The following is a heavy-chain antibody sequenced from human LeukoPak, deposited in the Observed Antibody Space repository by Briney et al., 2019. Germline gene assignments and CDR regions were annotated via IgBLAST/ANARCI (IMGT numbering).Heavy chain of an antibody. CDR3: AKLGKTENHYGSGRFSYYYYMDV. Sequence: GGSLRLSCAASGFTTSDNYITWVRQAPGKGLQWVSVIYSGGRTNYADSVKGRFSMSRDNSKNTLYLQMNSLRAEDTAVYYCAKLGKTENHYGSGRFSYYYYMDVWGKGTTVTISS. D-gene: IGHD3-10*01. J-gene: IGHJ6*03. CDR1: GFTTSDNY. CDR2: IYSGGRT. V-gene: IGHV3-66*01.